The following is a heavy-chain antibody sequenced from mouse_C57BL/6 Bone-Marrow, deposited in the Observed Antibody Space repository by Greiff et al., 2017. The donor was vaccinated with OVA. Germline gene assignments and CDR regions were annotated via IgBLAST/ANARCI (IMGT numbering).Heavy chain of an antibody. CDR1: GYTFTSYG. V-gene: IGHV1-81*01. J-gene: IGHJ2*01. D-gene: IGHD2-5*01. CDR2: IYPRSGNT. Sequence: VQLQESGAELARPGASVKLSCKASGYTFTSYGISWVKQRTGQGLEWIGEIYPRSGNTYYNEKFKGKATLTADKSSSTAYVELRSLTSEDSAVYFCANCSNYGEVDYWGQGTTLTVSS. CDR3: ANCSNYGEVDY.